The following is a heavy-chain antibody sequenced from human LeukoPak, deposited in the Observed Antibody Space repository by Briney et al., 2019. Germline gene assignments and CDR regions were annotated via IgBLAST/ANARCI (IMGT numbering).Heavy chain of an antibody. CDR1: GGTFSSYA. Sequence: GSSVKVSCKASGGTFSSYAISWVRQAPGQGLEWMGGIIPIFGTANYAQKFQGRVTITADESTSTAYMELSSLRSEDTAVHYCARGMTEMWYDSSGYGSFDYWGQGTLVTVSS. CDR2: IIPIFGTA. J-gene: IGHJ4*02. D-gene: IGHD3-22*01. V-gene: IGHV1-69*01. CDR3: ARGMTEMWYDSSGYGSFDY.